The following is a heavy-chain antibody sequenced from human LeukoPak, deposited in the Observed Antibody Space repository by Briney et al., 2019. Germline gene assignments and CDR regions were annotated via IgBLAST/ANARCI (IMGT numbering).Heavy chain of an antibody. CDR1: GFTFSPYA. CDR3: AKDWIEVAGTDDAFDI. J-gene: IGHJ3*02. D-gene: IGHD6-13*01. Sequence: GGSLRLSCAASGFTFSPYAMHWVRQAPGKGLEWVAVISYDGSNKYYADSVKGRFTISRDNSKNTLYLQMNSLRAEDTAVYYCAKDWIEVAGTDDAFDIWGQGTMVTVSS. V-gene: IGHV3-30-3*01. CDR2: ISYDGSNK.